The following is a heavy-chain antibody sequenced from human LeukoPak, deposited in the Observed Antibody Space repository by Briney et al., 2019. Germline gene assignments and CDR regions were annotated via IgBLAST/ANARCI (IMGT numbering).Heavy chain of an antibody. J-gene: IGHJ5*02. CDR1: GYTFTSYD. CDR2: IDPSGGST. CDR3: AREYPLGVLRFLEWGWNWFDP. Sequence: RASVKVSCKASGYTFTSYDINWVRQAPGQGLEWMGIIDPSGGSTSYAQKFQGRVTMTRDTSTSTVYMELSSLRSEDTAVYYCAREYPLGVLRFLEWGWNWFDPWGQGTLVTVSS. V-gene: IGHV1-46*01. D-gene: IGHD3-3*01.